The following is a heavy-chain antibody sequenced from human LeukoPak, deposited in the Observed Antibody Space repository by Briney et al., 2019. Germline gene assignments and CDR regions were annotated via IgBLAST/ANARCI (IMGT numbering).Heavy chain of an antibody. Sequence: GGSLRLSCAASGFTFSSYGMHWVRQAPGKGLEWVAVISYDGSNKYYADSVKGRFAISRDNSKNTLYLQMNSLRAEDTAVYYCVQEGPRGLAFDIWGQGTKVAVSS. V-gene: IGHV3-30*18. CDR3: VQEGPRGLAFDI. CDR2: ISYDGSNK. CDR1: GFTFSSYG. J-gene: IGHJ3*02.